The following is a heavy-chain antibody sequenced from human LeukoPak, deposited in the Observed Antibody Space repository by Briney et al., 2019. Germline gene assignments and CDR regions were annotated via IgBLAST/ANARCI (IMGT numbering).Heavy chain of an antibody. CDR2: IYTSGST. J-gene: IGHJ1*01. CDR1: GGSISSYY. CDR3: ARAAGGQWLERKYFQH. Sequence: SETLSLTCTVSGGSISSYYWSWIRQPAGKGLEWIGRIYTSGSTNYNPSLKSRVTMSVDTSKNQFSLKLSSVTAADTAVYYCARAAGGQWLERKYFQHWGQGTLVTVSS. D-gene: IGHD6-19*01. V-gene: IGHV4-4*07.